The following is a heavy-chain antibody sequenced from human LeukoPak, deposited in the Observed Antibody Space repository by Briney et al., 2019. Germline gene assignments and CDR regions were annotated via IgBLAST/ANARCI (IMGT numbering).Heavy chain of an antibody. J-gene: IGHJ4*02. V-gene: IGHV3-23*01. Sequence: PGGSLRLSCAASGFTFSSYAMGWVRQAPGKGLEWVSAISGSGGSTYYADSVKGRFTISRDNSKNTVYLQMNSLRAEDTALYFCAKAQGDLRLGYWGQGSLVTVSS. CDR1: GFTFSSYA. CDR2: ISGSGGST. D-gene: IGHD2-21*02. CDR3: AKAQGDLRLGY.